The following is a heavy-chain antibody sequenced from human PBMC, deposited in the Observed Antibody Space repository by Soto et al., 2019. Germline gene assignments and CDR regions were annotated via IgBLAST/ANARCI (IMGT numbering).Heavy chain of an antibody. CDR3: VPDSGTKLSSS. CDR2: IVPIYRTA. Sequence: SLKVSCKACGGTFNSYRINWVRQVPGGGLEWAGGIVPIYRTANYAQELRGRVTITSDESARTSYMEVGSPKSHDKALYYYVPDSGTKLSSSWGQGTLVPVSS. V-gene: IGHV1-69*13. D-gene: IGHD6-13*01. J-gene: IGHJ4*02. CDR1: GGTFNSYR.